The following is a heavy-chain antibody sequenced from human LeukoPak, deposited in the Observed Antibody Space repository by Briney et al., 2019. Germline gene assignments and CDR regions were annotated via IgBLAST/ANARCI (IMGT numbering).Heavy chain of an antibody. J-gene: IGHJ3*02. CDR3: AREAQGAFDI. CDR2: IYYSGST. CDR1: GGSFSGYY. Sequence: SETLSLTCAVYGGSFSGYYWSWIRQPPGKGLEWIGYIYYSGSTNYNPSLKSRVTISVDTSKNQFSLKLSSVTAADTAVYYCAREAQGAFDIWGQGTMVTVSS. V-gene: IGHV4-59*01.